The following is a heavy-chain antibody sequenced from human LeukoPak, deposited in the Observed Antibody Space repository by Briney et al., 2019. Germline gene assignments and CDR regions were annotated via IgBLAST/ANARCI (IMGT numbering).Heavy chain of an antibody. D-gene: IGHD1-14*01. J-gene: IGHJ4*02. CDR1: GGSINNYY. V-gene: IGHV4-59*08. Sequence: SETLSLTCTVSGGSINNYYWSWIRQPPGKGLEWIGYIYYSGSTSYNPSLQSRVTLSVDTSKNEFSLTLYSVTAADTAVYFCARFRPDTHPFDYWGQGTQVTVSS. CDR2: IYYSGST. CDR3: ARFRPDTHPFDY.